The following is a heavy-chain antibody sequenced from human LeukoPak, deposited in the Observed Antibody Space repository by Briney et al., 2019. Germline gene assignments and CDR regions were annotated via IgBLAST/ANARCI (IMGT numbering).Heavy chain of an antibody. CDR1: GFTFSSYW. V-gene: IGHV3-7*03. J-gene: IGHJ4*02. Sequence: GGSLRLSCAASGFTFSSYWMSWVRQAPGKGLEWVANIKQDGSEKYYVDSVKGRFTISRDNAKNSLYLHMNSLRAEDTAIYYCVRDRGTYRPIDYWGQGTLVTVSS. CDR2: IKQDGSEK. D-gene: IGHD1-26*01. CDR3: VRDRGTYRPIDY.